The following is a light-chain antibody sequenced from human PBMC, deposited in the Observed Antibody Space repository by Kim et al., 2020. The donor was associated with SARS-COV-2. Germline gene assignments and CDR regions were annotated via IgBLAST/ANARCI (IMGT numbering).Light chain of an antibody. Sequence: QSALTQSASVSGSPGQSITISCTGTSSDVGGYNYVSWYQQHPGKAPKLMIYDVSKRPSGVSNRFSGSKSGNTASLTISGLQAEDEADYYCSSYTSSSTFPYVFGTGTKVTVL. CDR2: DVS. CDR1: SSDVGGYNY. J-gene: IGLJ1*01. V-gene: IGLV2-14*01. CDR3: SSYTSSSTFPYV.